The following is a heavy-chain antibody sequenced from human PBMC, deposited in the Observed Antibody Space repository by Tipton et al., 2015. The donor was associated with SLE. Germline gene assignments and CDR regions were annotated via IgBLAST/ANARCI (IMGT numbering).Heavy chain of an antibody. D-gene: IGHD7-27*01. CDR1: GGSITSSSYF. CDR3: VRGPWAYYYYMDV. CDR2: INTGGGT. J-gene: IGHJ6*03. Sequence: TLSLTCTVSGGSITSSSYFWGWIRQSPGKGLEWIGNINTGGGTYRNPSLMSRVTISVDTSKTQFSLIVTSVTAADTAVYYCVRGPWAYYYYMDVWGKGTKVTGSS. V-gene: IGHV4-39*07.